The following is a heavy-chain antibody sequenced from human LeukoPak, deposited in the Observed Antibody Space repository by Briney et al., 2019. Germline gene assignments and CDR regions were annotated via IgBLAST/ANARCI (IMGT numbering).Heavy chain of an antibody. CDR3: ARDEARYSSGYYPNWFDP. Sequence: ASVKVSCKASGYTFTSYGISWVRQAPGQGLEWMGWISGYNGYTHYAHNLQGRVAMTTDTSTSTAYMELRSLRSDDTAVYYCARDEARYSSGYYPNWFDPWGQGTLVTVSS. D-gene: IGHD3-22*01. CDR1: GYTFTSYG. J-gene: IGHJ5*02. V-gene: IGHV1-18*01. CDR2: ISGYNGYT.